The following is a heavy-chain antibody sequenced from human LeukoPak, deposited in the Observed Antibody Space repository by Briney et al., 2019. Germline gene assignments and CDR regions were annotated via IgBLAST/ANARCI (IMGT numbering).Heavy chain of an antibody. CDR3: ARGRDKGGRYFDY. CDR2: IYYSGST. J-gene: IGHJ4*02. V-gene: IGHV4-39*01. D-gene: IGHD3-16*01. CDR1: GGSISSSSYY. Sequence: SETLSLTCTVSGGSISSSSYYWGWIRQPPGKGLEWIGSIYYSGSTYYNPSLKSRVTIFVDTSKNQFSLKLSSVTAADTAVYYCARGRDKGGRYFDYWGQGTLVTVSS.